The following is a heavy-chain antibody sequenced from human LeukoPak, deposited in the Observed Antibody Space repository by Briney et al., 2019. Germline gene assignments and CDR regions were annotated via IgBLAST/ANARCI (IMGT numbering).Heavy chain of an antibody. V-gene: IGHV3-53*01. Sequence: GGSLRLSCAASGFTVSSNYMSWVRQAPGKGLEWVSVIYGGGSTYYADSVKGRFTISRDNAKNSLYLQMNSLRAEDTAVYYCARDGWPTYIAAARFDYWGQGTLVTVSS. J-gene: IGHJ4*02. CDR3: ARDGWPTYIAAARFDY. D-gene: IGHD6-13*01. CDR2: IYGGGST. CDR1: GFTVSSNY.